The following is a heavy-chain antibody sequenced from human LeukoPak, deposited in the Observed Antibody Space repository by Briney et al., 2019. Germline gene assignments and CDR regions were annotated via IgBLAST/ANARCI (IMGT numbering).Heavy chain of an antibody. J-gene: IGHJ5*02. CDR2: IIPIFGTA. CDR1: GGTFSSYA. V-gene: IGHV1-69*01. Sequence: ASVKVSCKASGGTFSSYAISWVRQAPGQGLEWMGGIIPIFGTANYAQKFQGRFTITADESTSTAYMELSSLRSEDTAVYYCARVLAATGWFDPWGQGTLVTVSS. D-gene: IGHD2-15*01. CDR3: ARVLAATGWFDP.